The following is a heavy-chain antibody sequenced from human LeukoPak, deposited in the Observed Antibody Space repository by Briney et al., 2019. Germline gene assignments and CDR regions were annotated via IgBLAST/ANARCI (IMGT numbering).Heavy chain of an antibody. CDR2: VHDSGRT. V-gene: IGHV4-61*01. J-gene: IGHJ4*02. CDR3: VRSFRGMQ. D-gene: IGHD3-10*01. Sequence: SETLSLTCIVSGGSVGSGRYYWSWIRQPPGKGLEWIGYVHDSGRTHYNPSLQTRVAISADTFGNQVSLELSSVTSADTAVYFCVRSFRGMQWGLGALVTVSS. CDR1: GGSVGSGRYY.